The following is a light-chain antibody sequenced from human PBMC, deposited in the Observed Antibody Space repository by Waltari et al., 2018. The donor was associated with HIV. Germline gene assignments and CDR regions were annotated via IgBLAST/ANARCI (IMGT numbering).Light chain of an antibody. Sequence: SALTQPRSVSGSPGQSVSISCTGATSSLRGTTFLSWYQQHAGRTPRVVILDVDKRPSDVPGRFSASKSGDTASLTISGLQPDDEALYFCSAFVASSSWVFGGGT. J-gene: IGLJ3*02. CDR3: SAFVASSSWV. V-gene: IGLV2-11*01. CDR1: TSSLRGTTF. CDR2: DVD.